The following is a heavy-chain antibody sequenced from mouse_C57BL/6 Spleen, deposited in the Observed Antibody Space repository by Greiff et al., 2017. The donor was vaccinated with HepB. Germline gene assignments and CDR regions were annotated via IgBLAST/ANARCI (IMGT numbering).Heavy chain of an antibody. CDR3: ARGTYSNYVGYFDY. D-gene: IGHD2-5*01. J-gene: IGHJ2*01. V-gene: IGHV1-64*01. Sequence: QVQLQQPGAELVKPGASVKLSCKASGYTFTSYWMHWVKQRPGQGLEWIGMIHPNSGSTNYNKKFKSKATLTVDKSSSTAYMQLSSLTSEDSAVYYCARGTYSNYVGYFDYWGQGTALTVSS. CDR2: IHPNSGST. CDR1: GYTFTSYW.